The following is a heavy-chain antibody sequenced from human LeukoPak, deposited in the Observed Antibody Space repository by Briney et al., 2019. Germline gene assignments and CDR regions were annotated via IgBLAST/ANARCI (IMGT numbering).Heavy chain of an antibody. Sequence: PGGSLRLSCGASGFTFNSEWMSWVRQAPGKGLEWVANIKKDGSEKFYVDSVKGRFTISRDNAKNTLYLQMNSLRAEDTAVYYCARDRRVGARSAFDIWGQGTMVTVSS. D-gene: IGHD1-26*01. J-gene: IGHJ3*02. V-gene: IGHV3-7*01. CDR1: GFTFNSEW. CDR2: IKKDGSEK. CDR3: ARDRRVGARSAFDI.